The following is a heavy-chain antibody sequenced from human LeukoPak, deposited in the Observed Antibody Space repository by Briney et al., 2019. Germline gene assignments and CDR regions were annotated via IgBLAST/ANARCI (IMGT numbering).Heavy chain of an antibody. CDR2: IIPIFGTA. D-gene: IGHD3-22*01. CDR3: AREKGYHYDSSGYPRPDAFDI. V-gene: IGHV1-69*05. J-gene: IGHJ3*02. Sequence: SVKVSCKASGGTFSSYAISWVRRAPGQGLEWMGGIIPIFGTANYAQKFQGRVTITTDESTSTAYMELSSLRSEDTTVYYNAREKGYHYDSSGYPRPDAFDIWGQGTMVTVSS. CDR1: GGTFSSYA.